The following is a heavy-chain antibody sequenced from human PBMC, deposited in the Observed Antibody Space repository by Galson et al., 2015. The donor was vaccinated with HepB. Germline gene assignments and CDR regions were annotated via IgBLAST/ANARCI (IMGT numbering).Heavy chain of an antibody. CDR2: ISGSGGST. Sequence: SLRLSCAASGFTFSSYAMSWVRQAPGKGLEWVSAISGSGGSTYYADSVKGRFTISRDNSKNTLYLQMNSLRAEDTAVYYCAKDEWDSGYFDYWGQGTLVTVSS. J-gene: IGHJ4*02. V-gene: IGHV3-23*01. CDR3: AKDEWDSGYFDY. CDR1: GFTFSSYA. D-gene: IGHD1-26*01.